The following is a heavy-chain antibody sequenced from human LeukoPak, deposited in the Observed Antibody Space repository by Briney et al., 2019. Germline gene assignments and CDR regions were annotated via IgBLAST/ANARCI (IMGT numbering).Heavy chain of an antibody. CDR2: INPNSGGT. CDR1: GYTFTRYY. CDR3: ARAMVATPSFDY. D-gene: IGHD5-12*01. V-gene: IGHV1-2*02. J-gene: IGHJ4*02. Sequence: ASVKVSCKASGYTFTRYYMHWVRQAPGQGLEWMGWINPNSGGTNYAQKFQGRVTMTRDTSISTAYMELSRLRSDDTAVYYCARAMVATPSFDYWGQGTLVTVSS.